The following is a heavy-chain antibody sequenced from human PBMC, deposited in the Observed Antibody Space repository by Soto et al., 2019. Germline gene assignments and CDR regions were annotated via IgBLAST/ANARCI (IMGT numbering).Heavy chain of an antibody. V-gene: IGHV3-64*01. CDR1: GFTFSSYA. Sequence: GSLRLSCAASGFTFSSYAMHWVRQAPGKGLEYVSAISSNGGSTYYANSVKGRFTISRDNSKNTLYLQMGSLRAEDMAVYYCARTSGSGWYPYWGQGTLVTVSS. CDR2: ISSNGGST. D-gene: IGHD6-19*01. CDR3: ARTSGSGWYPY. J-gene: IGHJ4*02.